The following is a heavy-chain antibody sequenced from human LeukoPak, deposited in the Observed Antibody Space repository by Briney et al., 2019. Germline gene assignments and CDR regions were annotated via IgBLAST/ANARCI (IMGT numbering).Heavy chain of an antibody. D-gene: IGHD2-15*01. J-gene: IGHJ4*02. Sequence: PSETLSLTCTVSGGSISSYYWSWIRQPPGKGLEWIGYIYYSGSTNYNPSLKSRVTISVDTSKNQFSLKLSSVTAADTAVYYCARGGSGGSLFDYWGQGTLVTVSS. V-gene: IGHV4-59*12. CDR1: GGSISSYY. CDR3: ARGGSGGSLFDY. CDR2: IYYSGST.